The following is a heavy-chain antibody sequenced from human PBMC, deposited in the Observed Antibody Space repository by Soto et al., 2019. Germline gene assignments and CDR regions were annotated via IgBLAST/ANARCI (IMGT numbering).Heavy chain of an antibody. Sequence: ASVKVSCKASGYTFTSYGIHCVRQAPGQRLEWMGWINAANGDTKYSPKFQGRVTITRDTSASTAYMELSSLRSEDTAVYYCVRRHVSATGIDWFDPWGQGTLVTVSS. CDR1: GYTFTSYG. CDR3: VRRHVSATGIDWFDP. J-gene: IGHJ5*02. CDR2: INAANGDT. D-gene: IGHD6-13*01. V-gene: IGHV1-3*01.